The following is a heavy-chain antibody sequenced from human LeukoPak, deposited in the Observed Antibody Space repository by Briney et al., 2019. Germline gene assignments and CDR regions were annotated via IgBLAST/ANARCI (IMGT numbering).Heavy chain of an antibody. D-gene: IGHD4-17*01. CDR2: INSDGSST. V-gene: IGHV3-74*01. CDR3: ARDRGYGDYAWFRNWFDP. CDR1: GFTFSSYW. Sequence: PGGSLRLSCAASGFTFSSYWMHWVRQAPGKGLVWVSRINSDGSSTSYADSVKGRFTISRDNAKNTLYLQMNSLRAEDTAVYYCARDRGYGDYAWFRNWFDPWGQGTLVTVSS. J-gene: IGHJ5*02.